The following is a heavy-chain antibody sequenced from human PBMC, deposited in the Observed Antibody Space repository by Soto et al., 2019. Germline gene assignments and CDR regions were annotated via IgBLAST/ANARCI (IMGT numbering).Heavy chain of an antibody. J-gene: IGHJ4*02. CDR1: GYTFTSYG. D-gene: IGHD4-17*01. Sequence: QVQLVQSGAEVKKPGASVKVSCKASGYTFTSYGITWVRQAPGQGLEWMGWVNSYNGVTNNARRFQGRVTMTTATSTSTVYMELRSLRSDDTAVYYCARDRQNYGSFDYWGQGTLVTVSS. CDR3: ARDRQNYGSFDY. CDR2: VNSYNGVT. V-gene: IGHV1-18*01.